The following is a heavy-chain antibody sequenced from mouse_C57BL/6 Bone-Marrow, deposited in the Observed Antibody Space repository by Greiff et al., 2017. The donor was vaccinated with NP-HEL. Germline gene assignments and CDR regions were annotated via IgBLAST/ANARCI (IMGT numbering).Heavy chain of an antibody. Sequence: DVQLQESGPGMVKPSQSLSLTCTVTGYSITSGYDWHWIRHFPGNKLEWMGYISYSGSTNYNPSLKSRISITHDTSKNHFFLKLNSVTTEDTATYYCARGGTTVVEDYAMDYWGQGTSVTVSS. J-gene: IGHJ4*01. CDR3: ARGGTTVVEDYAMDY. D-gene: IGHD1-1*01. CDR2: ISYSGST. CDR1: GYSITSGYD. V-gene: IGHV3-1*01.